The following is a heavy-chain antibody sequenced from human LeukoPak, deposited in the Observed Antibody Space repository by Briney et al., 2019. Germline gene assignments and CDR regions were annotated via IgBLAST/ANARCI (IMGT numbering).Heavy chain of an antibody. D-gene: IGHD1-26*01. J-gene: IGHJ4*02. CDR3: ARDGIVGATRLYYFDY. CDR1: GGSISSGYY. CDR2: IYHSGST. Sequence: SETLSLTCTASGGSISSGYYWGWIRQPPGKGLEWIGSIYHSGSTYYNPSLKSRVTISVDTSKNQFSLKLSSVTAADTAVYYCARDGIVGATRLYYFDYWGQGTLVTVSS. V-gene: IGHV4-38-2*02.